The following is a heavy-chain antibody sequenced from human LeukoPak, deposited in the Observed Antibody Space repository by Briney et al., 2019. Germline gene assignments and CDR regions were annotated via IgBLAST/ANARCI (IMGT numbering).Heavy chain of an antibody. CDR3: ARRWNYGQNYYIEV. CDR2: INDSGRT. J-gene: IGHJ6*03. Sequence: SETLSLTCSVYGGSFSNYYLSWIRQPPGKGLEWIGEINDSGRTNYNPSLMSRVTVSVDTSKNQFSLRLTSVTATDTAVYYCARRWNYGQNYYIEVWGKGATVSVSS. D-gene: IGHD1-7*01. V-gene: IGHV4-34*01. CDR1: GGSFSNYY.